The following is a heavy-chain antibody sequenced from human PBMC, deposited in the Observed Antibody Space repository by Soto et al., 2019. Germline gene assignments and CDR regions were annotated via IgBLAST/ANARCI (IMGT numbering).Heavy chain of an antibody. CDR1: GFTFSSYW. CDR3: ARVVVTPGYSSGWSDY. Sequence: GGSLRLSCAASGFTFSSYWISWVRQAPGKGLEWVAVIWYDGSNKYYADSVKGRFTISRDNSKNTLYLQMNSLRAEDTAVYYCARVVVTPGYSSGWSDYWGQGTLVTVSS. D-gene: IGHD6-19*01. V-gene: IGHV3-33*08. CDR2: IWYDGSNK. J-gene: IGHJ4*02.